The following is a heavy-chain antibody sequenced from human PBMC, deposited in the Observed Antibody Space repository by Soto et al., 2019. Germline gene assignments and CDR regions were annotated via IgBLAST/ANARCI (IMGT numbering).Heavy chain of an antibody. CDR3: ARGEWRAAGPGRIDY. J-gene: IGHJ4*02. D-gene: IGHD6-13*01. Sequence: QVQFVQSGPEVKKPGASVRISCKASGYTFNYYAIQWVRQAPGQRLEWMGWINAGNGDTKYSQNFQARVTITRDTSATTAYMELSSLRFDDTAVYYCARGEWRAAGPGRIDYWGQGTLVTVSS. CDR1: GYTFNYYA. V-gene: IGHV1-3*01. CDR2: INAGNGDT.